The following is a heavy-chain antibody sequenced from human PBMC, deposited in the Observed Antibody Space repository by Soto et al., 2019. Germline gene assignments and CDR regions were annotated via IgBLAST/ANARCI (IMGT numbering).Heavy chain of an antibody. J-gene: IGHJ4*03. CDR1: GFTLTNFA. CDR2: LWHDGSNR. Sequence: QVQLVESGGGVVLPGGSLRLSCTASGFTLTNFATHWVRQAPGKGLEWVALLWHDGSNRYYLDSVKGRFTISRDTSKNTLYLDMTGLRVEDAALYYCARDPRSRGYLDFWGQGTPVTVSS. CDR3: ARDPRSRGYLDF. V-gene: IGHV3-33*01.